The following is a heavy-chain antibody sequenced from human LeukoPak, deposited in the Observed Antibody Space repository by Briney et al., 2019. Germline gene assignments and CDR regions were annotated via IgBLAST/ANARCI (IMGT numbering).Heavy chain of an antibody. CDR1: GYTFTGYY. CDR2: INPNSGGT. CDR3: ARIPDIVVVPAAIRFDY. Sequence: AASVTVSCTASGYTFTGYYMHWVRQAPGQGLEWMGRINPNSGGTNYAQKFQGRVTMTRDTSISTAYMELSRLRSDDTAVYYCARIPDIVVVPAAIRFDYWGQGTLVTVSS. V-gene: IGHV1-2*06. J-gene: IGHJ4*02. D-gene: IGHD2-2*02.